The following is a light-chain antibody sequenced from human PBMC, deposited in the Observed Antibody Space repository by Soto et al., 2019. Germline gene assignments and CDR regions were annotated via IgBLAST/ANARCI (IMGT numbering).Light chain of an antibody. CDR1: QSVSSH. CDR3: QRYNNGRRYT. J-gene: IGKJ2*01. CDR2: GAS. Sequence: EVVLTQSPATLSVSPGERATLSCRASQSVSSHLAWYQQKPGQDPRLLIYGASTRATGIPDRFSGSGSGTEFTLTISSLQSEDFAVYYCQRYNNGRRYTFGQGTKREIK. V-gene: IGKV3-15*01.